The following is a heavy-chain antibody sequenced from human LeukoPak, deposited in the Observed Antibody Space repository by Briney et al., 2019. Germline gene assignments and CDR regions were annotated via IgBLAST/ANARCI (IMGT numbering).Heavy chain of an antibody. CDR3: ARDRGQRSYYYDSSGPNGAFDY. J-gene: IGHJ4*02. Sequence: ASVKVSCKASGYTFTSYGISWVRQAPGQGLEWMGWISAYNGNTNYAQKLQGRVTMTTDTSTSTAYMELRSLRSDDTAVYYCARDRGQRSYYYDSSGPNGAFDYWGQGTLVTVSS. D-gene: IGHD3-22*01. CDR2: ISAYNGNT. CDR1: GYTFTSYG. V-gene: IGHV1-18*01.